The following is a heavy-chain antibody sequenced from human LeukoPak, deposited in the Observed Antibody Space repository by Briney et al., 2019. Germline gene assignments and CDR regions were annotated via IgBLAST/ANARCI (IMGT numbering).Heavy chain of an antibody. J-gene: IGHJ4*02. CDR1: GYTFSSYA. CDR3: ARSNNDGDYLGVGFDY. D-gene: IGHD4-17*01. V-gene: IGHV7-4-1*02. CDR2: INTNTVNP. Sequence: GASVKVSCKASGYTFSSYAMNWVRQAPGQGLEWMGWINTNTVNPTYAQGFTGRFVFSLDTSVSTAYLQISSLQAEDTAVYYCARSNNDGDYLGVGFDYWGQGTLVTVSS.